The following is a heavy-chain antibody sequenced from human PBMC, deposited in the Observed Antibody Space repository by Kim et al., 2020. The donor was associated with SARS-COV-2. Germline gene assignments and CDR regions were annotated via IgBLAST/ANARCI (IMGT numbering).Heavy chain of an antibody. Sequence: GGSLRLSCAASGFTFSSYAMHWVRQAPGKGLEWVAVISDDGSNKYYADSVKGRFTISRDNSKNTLYLQMNSLRAEDTAVYYCARAMTGGYYYGMDVWGQGTPVTVSS. V-gene: IGHV3-30-3*01. CDR2: ISDDGSNK. CDR3: ARAMTGGYYYGMDV. J-gene: IGHJ6*02. D-gene: IGHD3-9*01. CDR1: GFTFSSYA.